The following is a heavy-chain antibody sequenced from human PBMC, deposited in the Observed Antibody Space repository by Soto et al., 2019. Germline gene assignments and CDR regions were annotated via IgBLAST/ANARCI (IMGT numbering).Heavy chain of an antibody. CDR1: GWSFSGYY. V-gene: IGHV4-34*01. Sequence: QVQLQQWGAGLLKPSETLSLTCAVYGWSFSGYYWSWLRQPPGMGPEWSGEINHSGNTKYTPSRESRVTISVDTSKHQVALKLNSVSATDTAVYYCARTGGMDVWSQGATVTVSS. CDR2: INHSGNT. J-gene: IGHJ6*02. CDR3: ARTGGMDV.